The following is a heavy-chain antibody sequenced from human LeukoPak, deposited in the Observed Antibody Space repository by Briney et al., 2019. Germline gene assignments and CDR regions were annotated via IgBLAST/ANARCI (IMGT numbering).Heavy chain of an antibody. V-gene: IGHV3-23*01. CDR3: AKVGPYNWNYFYYYMDV. J-gene: IGHJ6*03. CDR2: ISGSGGRT. D-gene: IGHD1-20*01. CDR1: GFTFSSYA. Sequence: GESLKISCAASGFTFSSYAMSWVRQAPGKGLEWVSVISGSGGRTYYADSVKGRFTISRDKSKNTLYLQMNSLRAEDTAVYYCAKVGPYNWNYFYYYMDVWGKGTTVTVSS.